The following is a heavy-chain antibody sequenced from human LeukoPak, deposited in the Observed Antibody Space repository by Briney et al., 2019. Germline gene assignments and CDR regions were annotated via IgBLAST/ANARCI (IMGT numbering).Heavy chain of an antibody. Sequence: GGSLRLSCAASGFTFSSFWLTWVRQAPGKGLEWVANIKEGGSAKNYVDSVKGRFTISRDNAENSLYLQMNSLRAEDTAVYYCATDRGYSTFDIWGQGTMVTVSS. V-gene: IGHV3-7*05. J-gene: IGHJ3*02. CDR3: ATDRGYSTFDI. CDR2: IKEGGSAK. D-gene: IGHD5-18*01. CDR1: GFTFSSFW.